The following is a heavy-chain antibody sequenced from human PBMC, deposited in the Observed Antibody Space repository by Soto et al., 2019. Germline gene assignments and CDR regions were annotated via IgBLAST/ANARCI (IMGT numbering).Heavy chain of an antibody. CDR1: GYTFTSYD. J-gene: IGHJ5*02. V-gene: IGHV1-8*01. CDR3: AMDGSGSLNWFDP. D-gene: IGHD3-10*01. Sequence: ASVKVSCKASGYTFTSYDINWVRQATGQGLEWLGWMNPNSGNTGYAQKFQGRVTMTRNTSIGTAYMELSSLRSEDTAVYYCAMDGSGSLNWFDPWGQGTLVTVSS. CDR2: MNPNSGNT.